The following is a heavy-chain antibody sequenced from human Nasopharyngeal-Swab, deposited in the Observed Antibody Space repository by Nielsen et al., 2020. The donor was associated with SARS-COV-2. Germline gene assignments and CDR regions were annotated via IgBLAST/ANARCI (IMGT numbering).Heavy chain of an antibody. Sequence: SETLSLTCTVSGDSIASSPFYWGCIRQPPLKGLEWICPISYFLTTYYNPSLKSRVTTSVDTSKNQFSLKLSSVTAADTAIYYCASPFILDGYNYYGLDVWGQGTAVSVSS. D-gene: IGHD3-22*01. V-gene: IGHV4-39*01. CDR2: ISYFLTT. CDR1: GDSIASSPFY. CDR3: ASPFILDGYNYYGLDV. J-gene: IGHJ6*02.